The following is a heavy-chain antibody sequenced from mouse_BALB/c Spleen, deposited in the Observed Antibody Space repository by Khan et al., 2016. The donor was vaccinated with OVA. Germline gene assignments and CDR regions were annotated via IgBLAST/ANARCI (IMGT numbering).Heavy chain of an antibody. Sequence: QLKQSGPELMKPGSSVKISCKASGYSFTSYYIHWVMQSHGKSLEWIGYIDPFSGGATYNQKFMGTATLTVDKSSSTAYIPLSNLTSEDSAVYFCTRHGYVAWFTYWGQGTLVTVSA. CDR2: IDPFSGGA. CDR3: TRHGYVAWFTY. V-gene: IGHV1S135*01. D-gene: IGHD2-2*01. J-gene: IGHJ3*01. CDR1: GYSFTSYY.